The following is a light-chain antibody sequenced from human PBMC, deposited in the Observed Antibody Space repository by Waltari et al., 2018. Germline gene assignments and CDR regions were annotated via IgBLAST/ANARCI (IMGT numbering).Light chain of an antibody. V-gene: IGLV1-47*01. CDR1: RSNIGSNP. J-gene: IGLJ1*01. CDR3: AAWDDSLRGV. CDR2: TNN. Sequence: QSVLTQPPPASGTPGQRVTIPCSGSRSNIGSNPVYWYQQLPGTTPKLLIYTNNQRPSGVPDRFSGSKSGTSASLAISGLRSEDEADYYCAAWDDSLRGVFGTGTKVTVL.